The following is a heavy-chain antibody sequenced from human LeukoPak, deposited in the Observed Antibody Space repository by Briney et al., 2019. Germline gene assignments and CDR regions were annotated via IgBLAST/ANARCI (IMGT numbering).Heavy chain of an antibody. Sequence: GGSLRLSCAASGFSFSNYDMHWVRQVAGKGLEWVSSTGTIGDTFYPGSVKGRFTISRENAKNSLYLQMNSLRAGDTAVYYCARATVIGDVPVPGYMDVWGKGTTVTVSS. CDR1: GFSFSNYD. CDR2: TGTIGDT. J-gene: IGHJ6*03. CDR3: ARATVIGDVPVPGYMDV. D-gene: IGHD2-21*01. V-gene: IGHV3-13*01.